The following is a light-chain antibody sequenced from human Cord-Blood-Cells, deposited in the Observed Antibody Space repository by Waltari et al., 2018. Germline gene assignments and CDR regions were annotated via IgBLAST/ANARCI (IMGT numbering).Light chain of an antibody. J-gene: IGLJ2*01. CDR2: DVS. Sequence: QSALTQPASGSGSPGQSITISCAGTSSDVGGYNYVSWYQPHPAKAPKLMSYDVSKRPSVVSNRFSGSKSGNTASLTISGLQAEDEADYYCSSYTSSSAFVVFGGGTKLTVL. V-gene: IGLV2-14*01. CDR1: SSDVGGYNY. CDR3: SSYTSSSAFVV.